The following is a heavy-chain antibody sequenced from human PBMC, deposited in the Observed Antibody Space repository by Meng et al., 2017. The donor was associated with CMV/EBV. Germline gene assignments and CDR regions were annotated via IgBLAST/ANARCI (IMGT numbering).Heavy chain of an antibody. CDR1: GFTFSDYY. Sequence: GGSLRLSCAASGFTFSDYYMSWIRQAPGKGLEWVSYISSSGSTIYYEDSVKGRFTISRDNSKTTLYLQMNSLRAEDTDVYYCSSGTSMELGCDYWGQGTLVTVSS. CDR2: ISSSGSTI. D-gene: IGHD5-18*01. CDR3: SSGTSMELGCDY. V-gene: IGHV3-11*01. J-gene: IGHJ4*02.